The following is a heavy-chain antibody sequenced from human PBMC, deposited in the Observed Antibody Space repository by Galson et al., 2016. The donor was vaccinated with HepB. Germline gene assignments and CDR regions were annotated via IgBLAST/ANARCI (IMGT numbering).Heavy chain of an antibody. J-gene: IGHJ6*02. CDR1: GYTFTSYA. D-gene: IGHD2-2*01. CDR3: ARDPSTSFYYYYYGMDV. Sequence: SVKVSCKASGYTFTSYAMHWVRQAPGQRLEWMGWINAGNGNTKYSQKFQGRVTITRDTSASTAYMELSSLRSEDTAVYYCARDPSTSFYYYYYGMDVWGQGTTVTVSS. V-gene: IGHV1-3*01. CDR2: INAGNGNT.